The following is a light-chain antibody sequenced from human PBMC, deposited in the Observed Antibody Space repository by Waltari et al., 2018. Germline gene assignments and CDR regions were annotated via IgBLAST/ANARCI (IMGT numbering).Light chain of an antibody. CDR1: QSISRY. CDR2: DAS. V-gene: IGKV3-20*01. Sequence: EIMLTQSPGTPPLSPGERATLTCRASQSISRYLAWYQHKPGQAPRLLIYDASSRATGIPDRFSGSGSGTDFSLTISRLEPEDFAVYYCQKYGSLPATFGQGTKVEIK. J-gene: IGKJ1*01. CDR3: QKYGSLPAT.